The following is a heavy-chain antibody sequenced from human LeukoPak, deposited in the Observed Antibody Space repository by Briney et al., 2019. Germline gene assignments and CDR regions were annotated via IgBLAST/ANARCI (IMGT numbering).Heavy chain of an antibody. V-gene: IGHV4-59*01. Sequence: PSETLSLTCTVSGGSISSYYWSWIRQPPGKGLEWIGDIYYSGNTNYNPSLKSRVTISVDTSKNQFSLKLSSVTAADTAVYYCARHALGTGFSSQIDYWGQGTLVTVSS. J-gene: IGHJ4*02. CDR1: GGSISSYY. CDR3: ARHALGTGFSSQIDY. D-gene: IGHD2-8*02. CDR2: IYYSGNT.